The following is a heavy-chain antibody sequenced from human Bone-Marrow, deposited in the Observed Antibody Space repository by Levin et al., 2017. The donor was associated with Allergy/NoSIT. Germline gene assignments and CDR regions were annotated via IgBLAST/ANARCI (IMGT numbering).Heavy chain of an antibody. CDR2: IGRNSGNK. V-gene: IGHV3-9*01. Sequence: GGSLRLSCAASGFTFDDYAMHWVRQAPGKGLEWVASIGRNSGNKGYADSVRGRFTISRDNVNNSLYPEMNSLRGDDTAVYYCAKEGHYGLEFYFMDVWGKGSMVTVSS. D-gene: IGHD3-3*01. CDR3: AKEGHYGLEFYFMDV. CDR1: GFTFDDYA. J-gene: IGHJ6*03.